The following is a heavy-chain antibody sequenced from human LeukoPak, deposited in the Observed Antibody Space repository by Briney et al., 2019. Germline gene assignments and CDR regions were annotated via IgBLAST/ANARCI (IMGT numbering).Heavy chain of an antibody. CDR3: AKDLPPFCSGGSCYGLDH. CDR2: MSFHGSNI. V-gene: IGHV3-30*18. CDR1: GFTFSDYG. D-gene: IGHD2-15*01. Sequence: GRSLRLSCAASGFTFSDYGVHWARQAPGKGLEWVAIMSFHGSNIFYPNSVKGRFIVSRDNSKNTIYLQMNSLRPEDTAIYYCAKDLPPFCSGGSCYGLDHWGQGTLVTVSS. J-gene: IGHJ4*02.